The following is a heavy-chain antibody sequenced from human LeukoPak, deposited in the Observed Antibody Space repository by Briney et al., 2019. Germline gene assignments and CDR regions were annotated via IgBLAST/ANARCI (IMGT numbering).Heavy chain of an antibody. CDR2: IYYSGST. CDR1: GGSISSYY. J-gene: IGHJ6*02. D-gene: IGHD3-9*01. Sequence: PSETLSLTCTVSGGSISSYYWSWIWQPPGKGLEWIGYIYYSGSTNYNPSLKSRVTISVDTSKNQFSLKLSSVTAADTAVYYCAGDVILTGYDYGMDVWGQGTTVTVSS. V-gene: IGHV4-59*01. CDR3: AGDVILTGYDYGMDV.